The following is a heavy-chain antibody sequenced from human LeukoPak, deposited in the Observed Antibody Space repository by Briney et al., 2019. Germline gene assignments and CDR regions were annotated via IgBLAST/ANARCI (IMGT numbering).Heavy chain of an antibody. J-gene: IGHJ4*02. D-gene: IGHD3-10*01. Sequence: QVQLVESGGGVVQPGRSLRLSCAASGFTFSSYGMHWVRQAPGKGLEWVAVISYDGSNKYYADSVKGRFTISRDNSKNTLYLQMNSLRAEDTAVYYCAKGSTVELFADYWGQGTLVTVSS. CDR2: ISYDGSNK. CDR1: GFTFSSYG. CDR3: AKGSTVELFADY. V-gene: IGHV3-30*18.